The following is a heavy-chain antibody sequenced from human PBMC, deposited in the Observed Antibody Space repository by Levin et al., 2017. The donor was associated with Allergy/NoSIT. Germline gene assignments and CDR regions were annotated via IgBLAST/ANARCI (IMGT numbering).Heavy chain of an antibody. J-gene: IGHJ4*02. CDR1: GFTFDDYA. CDR3: AKDPSPLIAAAGAYYFDY. V-gene: IGHV3-9*01. D-gene: IGHD6-13*01. CDR2: ISWNSGSI. Sequence: PGGSLRLSCAASGFTFDDYAMHWVRQAPGKGLEWVSGISWNSGSIGYADSVKGRFTISRDNAKNSLYLQMNSLRAEDTALYYCAKDPSPLIAAAGAYYFDYWGQGTLVTVSS.